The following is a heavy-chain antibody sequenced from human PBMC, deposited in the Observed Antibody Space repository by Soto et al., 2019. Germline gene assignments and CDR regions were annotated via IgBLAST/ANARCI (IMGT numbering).Heavy chain of an antibody. CDR1: GGSINSGGYS. D-gene: IGHD2-2*01. CDR3: ARHVPYCSDTSHCAYGMDV. CDR2: IYHTGTT. J-gene: IGHJ6*02. Sequence: SETLSLTCTVSGGSINSGGYSWTWIRQPPGKGLEWIGFIYHTGTTYYNPSLKSRVTISVDRSKNQFSLKLSSVTAADTAVYYCARHVPYCSDTSHCAYGMDVWGQGTTVTVSS. V-gene: IGHV4-30-2*01.